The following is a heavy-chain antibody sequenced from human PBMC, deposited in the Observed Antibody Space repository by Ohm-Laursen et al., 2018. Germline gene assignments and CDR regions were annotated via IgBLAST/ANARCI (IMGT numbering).Heavy chain of an antibody. CDR1: GGSFSGYD. J-gene: IGHJ4*02. CDR3: AVSEVRYSFTYLADF. Sequence: SETLSLTCAVYGGSFSGYDWSWIRQPPGKGLEWIGEINHIGRTNYNPSLKSRVTMSVDTSRNQFSLKLTSVTAADTAVYYCAVSEVRYSFTYLADFWGQGTLVTVPS. CDR2: INHIGRT. V-gene: IGHV4-34*01. D-gene: IGHD3-9*01.